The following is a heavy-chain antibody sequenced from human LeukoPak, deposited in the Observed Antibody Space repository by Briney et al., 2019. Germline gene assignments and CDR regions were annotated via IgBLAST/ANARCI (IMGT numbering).Heavy chain of an antibody. CDR1: GGTFSSYA. CDR3: ARDYSPNYDYVWGSYRYNLGYFDY. Sequence: SVKVSCKASGGTFSSYAISWVRQAPGLGLEWMGGIIPIFGTANYAQKFQGRVTITADESTSTAYMELSSLRSEDTAVYYCARDYSPNYDYVWGSYRYNLGYFDYWGQGTLVTVSS. J-gene: IGHJ4*02. CDR2: IIPIFGTA. V-gene: IGHV1-69*01. D-gene: IGHD3-16*02.